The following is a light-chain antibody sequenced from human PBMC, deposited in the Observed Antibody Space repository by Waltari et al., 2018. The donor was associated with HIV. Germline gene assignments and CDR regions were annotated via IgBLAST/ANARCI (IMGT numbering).Light chain of an antibody. Sequence: QSVLTRTPSASGTPGQRVIVSCSGSSSNIGRNTVNWYQLLPGAAPRLLIHSLNQRPSGVPDRFSGSKSGASASLAISGLQSEDEADYYCAAWDDNLNGYVFGSGTKVTVL. CDR1: SSNIGRNT. CDR3: AAWDDNLNGYV. V-gene: IGLV1-44*01. J-gene: IGLJ1*01. CDR2: SLN.